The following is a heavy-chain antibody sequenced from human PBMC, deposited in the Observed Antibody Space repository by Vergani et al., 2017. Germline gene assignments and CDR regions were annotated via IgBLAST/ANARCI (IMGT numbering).Heavy chain of an antibody. CDR1: GGSISSSSHF. CDR2: IYYSGST. D-gene: IGHD3-3*01. J-gene: IGHJ6*02. Sequence: QLQLHKSGPGLVKPSETLSLTCTLSGGSISSSSHFWGWLRQTPGKGLEWIGSIYYSGSTYYNPSLKSRVSISVDTSKNQFSLKLRSVTAADSAVYYCARHDSGHYGSSYYGLDVWGQGTTVTVSS. V-gene: IGHV4-39*01. CDR3: ARHDSGHYGSSYYGLDV.